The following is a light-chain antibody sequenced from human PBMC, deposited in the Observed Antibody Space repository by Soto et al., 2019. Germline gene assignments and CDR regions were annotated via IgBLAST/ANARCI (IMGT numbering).Light chain of an antibody. CDR2: EVS. Sequence: QSVLTQPASLSGSPGQSITISCTGSSSDIGGSKYVSWYQQHPGKAPKLIIYEVSNRPSGLSNRFSASKSGNTASLTISGLQAEDEADYYCCSYTTSSTLVFGTGTKVTVL. CDR3: CSYTTSSTLV. V-gene: IGLV2-14*01. CDR1: SSDIGGSKY. J-gene: IGLJ1*01.